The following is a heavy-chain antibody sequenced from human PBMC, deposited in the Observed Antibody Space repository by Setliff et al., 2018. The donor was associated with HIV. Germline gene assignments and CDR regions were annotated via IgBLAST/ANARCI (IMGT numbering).Heavy chain of an antibody. V-gene: IGHV5-51*01. CDR2: IYPADSDT. J-gene: IGHJ5*01. D-gene: IGHD1-26*01. Sequence: GESLKISCKGSGYSFTSYWIAWVRQMPGKGLEWMGIIYPADSDTRYSPSFQGQVTLSADKSINTTYLQWSSLKASDTAMYYCATLVGTNGVVWFDPWGQGTLVTVSS. CDR3: ATLVGTNGVVWFDP. CDR1: GYSFTSYW.